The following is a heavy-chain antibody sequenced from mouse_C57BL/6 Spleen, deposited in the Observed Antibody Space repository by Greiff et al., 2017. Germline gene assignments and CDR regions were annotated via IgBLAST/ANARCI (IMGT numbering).Heavy chain of an antibody. D-gene: IGHD2-3*01. CDR1: GYAFSSYW. CDR2: IYPGDGDT. J-gene: IGHJ1*03. V-gene: IGHV1-80*01. Sequence: QVQLKQSGAELVKPGASVKISCKASGYAFSSYWMNWVKQRPGKGLEWIGQIYPGDGDTNYNGKFEGKATLTADKSSSTAYMQLSSLTSEDSAVYFCARGDGYYWYFDVWGTGTTVTVSS. CDR3: ARGDGYYWYFDV.